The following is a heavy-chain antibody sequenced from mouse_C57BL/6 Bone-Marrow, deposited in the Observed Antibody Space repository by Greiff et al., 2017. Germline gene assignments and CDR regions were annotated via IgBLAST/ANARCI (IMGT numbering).Heavy chain of an antibody. Sequence: VQLQQSGAELARPGASVKLSCKASGYTFTSSGISWVKQRTGQGLAWIGEIYPRSGNTYYNEKFKGKATLTADKSSSTAYMELRSLTSEDSAVYFCAYYSNPPWFAYWGQGTLVTVSA. CDR1: GYTFTSSG. CDR2: IYPRSGNT. CDR3: AYYSNPPWFAY. J-gene: IGHJ3*01. D-gene: IGHD2-5*01. V-gene: IGHV1-81*01.